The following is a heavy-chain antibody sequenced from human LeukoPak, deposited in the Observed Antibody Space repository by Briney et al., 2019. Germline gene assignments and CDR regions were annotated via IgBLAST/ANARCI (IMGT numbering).Heavy chain of an antibody. D-gene: IGHD3-3*01. V-gene: IGHV4-61*02. CDR2: IYTSGST. Sequence: SETLSLTCTVSGGSISSGSYYWSWIRQPAGKGLEWMGRIYTSGSTNYNPSLKSRVIISVDTSKNQFSLKLSSVTAADTAVYYFARESPLLRSTDYWGQGTLVTVSS. J-gene: IGHJ4*02. CDR1: GGSISSGSYY. CDR3: ARESPLLRSTDY.